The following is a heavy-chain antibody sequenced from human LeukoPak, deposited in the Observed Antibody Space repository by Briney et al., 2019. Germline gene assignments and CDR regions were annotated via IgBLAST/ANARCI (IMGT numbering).Heavy chain of an antibody. J-gene: IGHJ4*02. CDR2: ISGHDGSL. D-gene: IGHD2/OR15-2a*01. Sequence: GGSQRLSCADSGFTLCNYFACRVSQAPGKGLEWVSSISGHDGSLHYADSVKGRFTISSDNSWNTVYLQMNILRSGDTAVYYCALTTYCNESECFHLDYWGQGIQVTVSS. V-gene: IGHV3-23*01. CDR3: ALTTYCNESECFHLDY. CDR1: GFTLCNYF.